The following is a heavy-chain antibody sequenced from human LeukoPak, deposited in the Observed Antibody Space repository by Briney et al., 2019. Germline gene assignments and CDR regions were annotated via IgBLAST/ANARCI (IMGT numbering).Heavy chain of an antibody. CDR2: ISGGGDTT. CDR3: VKVGAGLNLEYCSGGICYGNSLDI. D-gene: IGHD2-15*01. Sequence: GGSLRLSCSASGFSFSSYTMTWVRQAPGKGPEWVSIISGGGDTTFYTDSVKGRFTTSRDNSKNMVFLQTNSLRVEDTAVYYCVKVGAGLNLEYCSGGICYGNSLDIWGQGTMVTVSS. V-gene: IGHV3-23*01. CDR1: GFSFSSYT. J-gene: IGHJ3*02.